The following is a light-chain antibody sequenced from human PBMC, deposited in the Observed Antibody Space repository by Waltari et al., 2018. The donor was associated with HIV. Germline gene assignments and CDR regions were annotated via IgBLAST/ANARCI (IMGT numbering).Light chain of an antibody. CDR2: DVT. V-gene: IGLV2-11*01. CDR3: CSYTGTYTLL. CDR1: SRAVGDYNY. Sequence: QSALTQPRSVSGSPGPSVTISCTGPSRAVGDYNYVSWYQQHPGKAPKVMIYDVTKRPSGVPDRFSGSKSGNTASLTISGLQAEDEADYYCCSYTGTYTLLFGGGTKLTVL. J-gene: IGLJ3*02.